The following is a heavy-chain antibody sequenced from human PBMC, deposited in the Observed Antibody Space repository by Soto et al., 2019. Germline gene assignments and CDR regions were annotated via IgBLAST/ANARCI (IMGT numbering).Heavy chain of an antibody. D-gene: IGHD3-22*01. Sequence: QVYLVQSGAEVKKPGSSVKVSCKALRGTFTNYAFSWVRQAPGQGLEWMGGIMPFFGSGNYAQKFQGRINITADESTSSVYLELTSLRSEDTAVYYCARDRAGYYSHFVYWGQGTLVXXSS. CDR1: RGTFTNYA. CDR3: ARDRAGYYSHFVY. V-gene: IGHV1-69*01. CDR2: IMPFFGSG. J-gene: IGHJ4*02.